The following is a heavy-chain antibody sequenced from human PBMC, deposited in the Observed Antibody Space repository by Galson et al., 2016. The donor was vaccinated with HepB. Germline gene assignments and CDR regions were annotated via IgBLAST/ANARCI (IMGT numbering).Heavy chain of an antibody. CDR2: IDPSDSYT. D-gene: IGHD3-16*01. V-gene: IGHV5-10-1*01. CDR3: ARHGGESGLFFYY. J-gene: IGHJ4*02. Sequence: QSGAEVKKPGESLRISCKGSGYSLTNYWISWVRQMPGKGLEWMGRIDPSDSYTDYSPSYHGHVTIPADKSISTAYLQWGSLKASDTAMYFCARHGGESGLFFYYWGQGTLVTVSS. CDR1: GYSLTNYW.